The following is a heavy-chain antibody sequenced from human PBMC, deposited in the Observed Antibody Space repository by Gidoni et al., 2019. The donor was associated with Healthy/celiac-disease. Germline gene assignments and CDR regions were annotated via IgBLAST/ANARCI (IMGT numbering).Heavy chain of an antibody. CDR2: INPSGGST. D-gene: IGHD3-22*01. Sequence: QVQLVQSGAEVKKPGASVKVSCKASGYTFTSYYMHWVRQAPGQGLEWMGIINPSGGSTSYAQKLQGRVTMTRDTSTSTVYMELSSLRSEDTAVYYCARGAYYYDSSGTPRYFDYWGQGTLVTVSS. CDR3: ARGAYYYDSSGTPRYFDY. J-gene: IGHJ4*02. CDR1: GYTFTSYY. V-gene: IGHV1-46*04.